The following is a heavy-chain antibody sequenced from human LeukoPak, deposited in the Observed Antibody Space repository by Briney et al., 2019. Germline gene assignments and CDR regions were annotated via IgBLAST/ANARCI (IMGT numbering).Heavy chain of an antibody. CDR3: ARMNVWNDERVSWFDP. J-gene: IGHJ5*02. V-gene: IGHV4-4*07. CDR1: RGAISGNY. Sequence: SETLSLTCSVSRGAISGNYWGWIRQPAGSGLEWIGRIYSAGISNFNPSLRNRVTMSVDTSKNQVSLRLISVTAADTAVYFCARMNVWNDERVSWFDPWGQGILVTVSS. D-gene: IGHD1-1*01. CDR2: IYSAGIS.